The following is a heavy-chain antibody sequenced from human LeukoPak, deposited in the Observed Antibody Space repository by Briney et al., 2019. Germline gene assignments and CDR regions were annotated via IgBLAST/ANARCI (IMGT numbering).Heavy chain of an antibody. CDR1: GFTFDDYA. V-gene: IGHV3-9*01. Sequence: GRSLRLSCAASGFTFDDYAMHWVRQAPGKGLEWVSGISWNSGSIGYADSVKGRFTISRDNAKNTLYLQMNSLRAEDTAVYYCAKDLVEMATIRYFQHWGQGTLVTVSS. CDR3: AKDLVEMATIRYFQH. CDR2: ISWNSGSI. J-gene: IGHJ1*01. D-gene: IGHD5-24*01.